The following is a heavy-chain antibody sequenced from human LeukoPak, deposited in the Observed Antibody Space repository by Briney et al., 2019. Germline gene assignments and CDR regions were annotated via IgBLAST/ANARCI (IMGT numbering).Heavy chain of an antibody. CDR3: PKEKTTGTYYVDY. CDR2: IKQDGSDK. V-gene: IGHV3-7*01. Sequence: GGSLRLSCAASGFTFSSYWMSWVRRAPGKGLEWVANIKQDGSDKYYVDSVKGRFTISRDNAKNSLYLQMNSLRAEDTAVYYCPKEKTTGTYYVDYWGQGTLVTVSS. J-gene: IGHJ4*02. CDR1: GFTFSSYW. D-gene: IGHD1-7*01.